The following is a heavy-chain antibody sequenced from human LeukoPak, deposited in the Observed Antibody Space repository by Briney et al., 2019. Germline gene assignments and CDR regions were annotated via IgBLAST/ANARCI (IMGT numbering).Heavy chain of an antibody. CDR3: ARASLYDLNWFDP. CDR2: ISSSGSTI. D-gene: IGHD3-16*01. J-gene: IGHJ5*02. V-gene: IGHV3-11*01. Sequence: PGGSLRLSCAASGFTFSDYYMSWIRQAPGKGLGWVSYISSSGSTIYYADSVKGRFTISRDNAKNSLYLQMNSLRAEDTAVYYCARASLYDLNWFDPWGQGTLVTVSS. CDR1: GFTFSDYY.